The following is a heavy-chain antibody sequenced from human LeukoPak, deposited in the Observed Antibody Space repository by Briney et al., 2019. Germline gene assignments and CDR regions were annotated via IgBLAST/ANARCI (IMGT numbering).Heavy chain of an antibody. Sequence: SETLSLTCTVSGGSISSSTHYWGWIRQPPGKGLEWIGSIYYSGNTYYSPSLESRVTISVDTSKNQFSLKLSSVTAADTAVYYCARIGVVAATPTTHWGQGTLVTVSS. J-gene: IGHJ4*02. CDR3: ARIGVVAATPTTH. D-gene: IGHD2-15*01. CDR2: IYYSGNT. CDR1: GGSISSSTHY. V-gene: IGHV4-39*07.